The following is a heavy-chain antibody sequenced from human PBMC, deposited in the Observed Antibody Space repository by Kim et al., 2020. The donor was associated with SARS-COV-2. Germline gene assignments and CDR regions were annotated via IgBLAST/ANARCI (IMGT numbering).Heavy chain of an antibody. D-gene: IGHD2-8*02. Sequence: GRFTISRDNAKNSLYLQMNSLRDEDTAVYYCARDGLSPIVGYGDSVLGDYWGQGTLVTVSS. CDR3: ARDGLSPIVGYGDSVLGDY. J-gene: IGHJ4*02. V-gene: IGHV3-48*02.